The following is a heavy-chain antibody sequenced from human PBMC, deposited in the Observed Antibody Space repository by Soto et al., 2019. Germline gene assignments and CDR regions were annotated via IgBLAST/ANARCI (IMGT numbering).Heavy chain of an antibody. CDR1: GDSVANNTAA. CDR2: TYYKSQWYN. CDR3: LRERKQQLLSWYWFDL. D-gene: IGHD6-13*01. Sequence: SQTRSLTCAISGDSVANNTAAVNSIRQSPSICLEWLGRTYYKSQWYNDYAESVKSRITINTDTSKKQFSLHVISVTPEDTAVYYCLRERKQQLLSWYWFDLCGEGTLVTV. V-gene: IGHV6-1*01. J-gene: IGHJ5*02.